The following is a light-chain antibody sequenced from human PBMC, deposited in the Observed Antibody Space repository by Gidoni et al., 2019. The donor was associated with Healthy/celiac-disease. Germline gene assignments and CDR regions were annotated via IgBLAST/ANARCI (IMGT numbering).Light chain of an antibody. CDR1: QSISSY. CDR3: QQSSPGVT. Sequence: DIPMTQSPSSLSASVGDRVTITCRARQSISSYLNWYQQKPGKAPKLLIYAASSLQSGVPSRFSGSGSGTDVTLTISSLQPEDFATYYCQQSSPGVTFGPGTKVDIK. CDR2: AAS. J-gene: IGKJ3*01. V-gene: IGKV1-39*01.